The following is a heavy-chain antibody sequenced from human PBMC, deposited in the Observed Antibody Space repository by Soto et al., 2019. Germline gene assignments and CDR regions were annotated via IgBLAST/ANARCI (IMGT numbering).Heavy chain of an antibody. CDR1: GYRFSDYW. Sequence: PGASLKISCQGSGYRFSDYWIHWVRQVPRKGLEWMGKIDPSDSFTTYSPSFQGRVTISLDKSINTDFRRWTGLKSSDTAMYYCANLDCTFGSGDLFEIWGQGTMDTVSS. CDR3: ANLDCTFGSGDLFEI. V-gene: IGHV5-10-1*01. J-gene: IGHJ3*02. D-gene: IGHD3-9*01. CDR2: IDPSDSFT.